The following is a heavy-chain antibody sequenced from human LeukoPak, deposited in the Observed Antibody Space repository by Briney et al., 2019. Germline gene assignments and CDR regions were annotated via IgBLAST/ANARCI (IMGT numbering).Heavy chain of an antibody. CDR2: INPSSGGT. D-gene: IGHD1-26*01. Sequence: ASVKVSCKASGYTFTGYYMHWVRQAPGQGLEWMGWINPSSGGTNYAQKFQGRVTMTRDTSISTAYMELSGLRSDDTAVYYCARSPLWWELLGTNDAFDIWGQGTMVTVSS. J-gene: IGHJ3*02. CDR1: GYTFTGYY. V-gene: IGHV1-2*02. CDR3: ARSPLWWELLGTNDAFDI.